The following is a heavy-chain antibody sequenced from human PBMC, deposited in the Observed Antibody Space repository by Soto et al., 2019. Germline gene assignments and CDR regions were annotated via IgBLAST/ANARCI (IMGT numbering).Heavy chain of an antibody. CDR1: GYTFTGYY. Sequence: ASVKVSCKASGYTFTGYYMHWVRQAPGQGLEWMGWINPNSGGTNYAQKFQGRVTMTRDTSISTAYMELSRLRSDDTAVYYCARERRSSTSSPYGMDVWGQGTTVTVSS. V-gene: IGHV1-2*02. CDR3: ARERRSSTSSPYGMDV. CDR2: INPNSGGT. J-gene: IGHJ6*02. D-gene: IGHD2-2*01.